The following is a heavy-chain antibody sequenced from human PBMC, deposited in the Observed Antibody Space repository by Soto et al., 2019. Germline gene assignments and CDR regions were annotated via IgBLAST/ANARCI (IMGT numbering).Heavy chain of an antibody. CDR3: ARVRSGYYPTLDY. V-gene: IGHV3-33*01. CDR1: GFTFSSYG. J-gene: IGHJ4*02. CDR2: IWYDGSNR. D-gene: IGHD3-22*01. Sequence: QVQLVESGGGVVQPGRSLRLSCAASGFTFSSYGMHWVRQAPGKGLEWVAVIWYDGSNRYYADSVRGRFTISRDNSKNTLYLQMNSLRAEDTAVFYCARVRSGYYPTLDYWGQGTLVTVSS.